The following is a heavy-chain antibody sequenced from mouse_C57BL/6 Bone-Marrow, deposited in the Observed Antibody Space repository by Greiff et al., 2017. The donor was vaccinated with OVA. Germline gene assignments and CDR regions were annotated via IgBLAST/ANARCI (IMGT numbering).Heavy chain of an antibody. CDR1: GYTFTDYN. CDR2: INPNNGGT. J-gene: IGHJ2*01. V-gene: IGHV1-22*01. CDR3: ASTTVVYFDY. D-gene: IGHD1-1*01. Sequence: VQLQQSGPELVKPGASVKMSCKASGYTFTDYNMHWVKQSHGKSLEWIGYINPNNGGTSYNQKFKGKATLTVNKSSSTAYMELRSLSSEDSAVYYCASTTVVYFDYWGQGTTLTVSS.